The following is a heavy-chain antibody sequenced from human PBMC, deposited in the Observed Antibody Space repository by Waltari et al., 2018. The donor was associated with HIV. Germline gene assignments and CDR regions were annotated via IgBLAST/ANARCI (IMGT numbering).Heavy chain of an antibody. V-gene: IGHV4-38-2*01. J-gene: IGHJ4*02. D-gene: IGHD3-10*01. Sequence: QVQLQESGPGLVKQSETLSLPCAVSGYSIRRGYYWGGIRQTPGKGLDWIGIIYHSGNTYYNPSLKSRLTISIDTSKNQFSLKLNSVTAADSAVYYCATFYYGSGRYYFDYWGQGTLVTVSS. CDR1: GYSIRRGYY. CDR3: ATFYYGSGRYYFDY. CDR2: IYHSGNT.